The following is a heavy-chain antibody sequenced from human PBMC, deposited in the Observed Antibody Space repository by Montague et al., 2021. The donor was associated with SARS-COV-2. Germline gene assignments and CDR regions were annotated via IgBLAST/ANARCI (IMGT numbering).Heavy chain of an antibody. D-gene: IGHD3-10*01. CDR3: VRQEFRGAALYYFDN. CDR2: IYYSGNT. CDR1: GGSIGTSSYY. J-gene: IGHJ4*02. V-gene: IGHV4-39*01. Sequence: ETLSLTCTVSGGSIGTSSYYWGWTRQPPEKGPEWIGSIYYSGNTYYNPSLKSRVSISGDTSKNQFSLKLSSVTAADTAVYYCVRQEFRGAALYYFDNWGQGTLVTVSS.